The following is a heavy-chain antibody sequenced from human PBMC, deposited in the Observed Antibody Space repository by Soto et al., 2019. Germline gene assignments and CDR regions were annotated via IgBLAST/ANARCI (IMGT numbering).Heavy chain of an antibody. V-gene: IGHV1-18*01. D-gene: IGHD3-10*01. CDR2: IGTYDGDT. J-gene: IGHJ3*02. CDR3: ARDYCDSGSSYDDTFDN. Sequence: ASVKVSCKASGYIFTSCGISWVRQAPGQGLEWMGWIGTYDGDTNYAQRFQGRLSMTTDTSTSTAYMELRSLRSDDTAVYFCARDYCDSGSSYDDTFDNWGQRTMVTVSS. CDR1: GYIFTSCG.